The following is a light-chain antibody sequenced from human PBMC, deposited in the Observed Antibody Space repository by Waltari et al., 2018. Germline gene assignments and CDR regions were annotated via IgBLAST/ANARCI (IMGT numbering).Light chain of an antibody. CDR1: QSVSSTY. Sequence: EIVLTPSPGSLSLSPGERATLSCRASQSVSSTYLAWYQQKPGQAPRLLIYGGSGRATGIPHRFSGSGSGTDFTLTISRLEPEDFAVYYCQHYGRSPPLTFGPGTKVDIK. V-gene: IGKV3-20*01. CDR2: GGS. J-gene: IGKJ3*01. CDR3: QHYGRSPPLT.